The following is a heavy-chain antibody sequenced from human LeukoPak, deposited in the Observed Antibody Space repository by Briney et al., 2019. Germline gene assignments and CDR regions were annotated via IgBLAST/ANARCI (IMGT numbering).Heavy chain of an antibody. J-gene: IGHJ3*02. CDR1: GFTFSSYG. CDR3: AKVRDYGDYTSLDAFDI. Sequence: PGGSLRLSCAASGFTFSSYGMHWVRQAPGKGLEWVAFIRYDGSNKYYADSVKGRFTISRDNSKNTLYLLMNTLRAEDTAVYYCAKVRDYGDYTSLDAFDIWGQGTMVTVSS. V-gene: IGHV3-30*02. D-gene: IGHD4-17*01. CDR2: IRYDGSNK.